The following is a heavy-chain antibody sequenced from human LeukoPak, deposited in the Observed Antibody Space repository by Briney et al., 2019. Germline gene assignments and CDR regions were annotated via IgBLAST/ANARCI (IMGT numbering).Heavy chain of an antibody. CDR3: ARSNGDGYHAFDI. Sequence: SVEVSCKASGGTFSSYAISWVRQAPGQGLEWMGRIIPILGIANYAQKFQGRVTITADKSTSTAYMELSSLRSEDTAVYYCARSNGDGYHAFDIWGQGTMVTVSS. CDR1: GGTFSSYA. J-gene: IGHJ3*02. V-gene: IGHV1-69*04. D-gene: IGHD5-12*01. CDR2: IIPILGIA.